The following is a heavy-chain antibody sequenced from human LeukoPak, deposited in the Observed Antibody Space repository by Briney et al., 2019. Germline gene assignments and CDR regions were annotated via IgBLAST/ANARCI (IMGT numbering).Heavy chain of an antibody. CDR1: GGTFSSYA. Sequence: SVKVSCKASGGTFSSYAISWVRQAPGQGLEWMGRIIPILGIANYAQKFQGRVTITADKSTSTAYMELSSLRSEDTAVYYCARSVVAGTTPFDYWGQGTLVTVSS. CDR2: IIPILGIA. V-gene: IGHV1-69*04. J-gene: IGHJ4*02. CDR3: ARSVVAGTTPFDY. D-gene: IGHD6-19*01.